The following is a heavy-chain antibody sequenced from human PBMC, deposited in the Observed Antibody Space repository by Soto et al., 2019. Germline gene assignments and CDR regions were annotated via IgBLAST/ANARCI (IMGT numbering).Heavy chain of an antibody. CDR1: GFTFSDRF. J-gene: IGHJ3*02. D-gene: IGHD2-2*01. CDR2: IRSKISSYTT. CDR3: AKDLDRVPAATNAFDI. Sequence: GGSLRLSCAASGFTFSDRFMDWVRQAPGKGLEWVGRIRSKISSYTTEFAASVKGRFIISRDDSGNSLYLEMNSLKTEDTAVNYCAKDLDRVPAATNAFDIWGQGTMVTVSS. V-gene: IGHV3-72*01.